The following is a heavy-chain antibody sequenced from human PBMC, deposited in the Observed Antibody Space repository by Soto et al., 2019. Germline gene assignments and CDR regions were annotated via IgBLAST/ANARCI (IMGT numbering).Heavy chain of an antibody. CDR2: IYYSGST. CDR1: GGSISSGGYY. V-gene: IGHV4-31*03. J-gene: IGHJ6*02. CDR3: ARDIRVGTDLLKEPAPFYGMAV. Sequence: QVQLQESGPGLVKPSQTLSLTCTVSGGSISSGGYYWSWIRQHPGKGLEWIGYIYYSGSTYYNPSLKSRVTISVHTSKNHFSLTLGAVAAADTAVYCCARDIRVGTDLLKEPAPFYGMAVWGQGTTVTVSS. D-gene: IGHD3-9*01.